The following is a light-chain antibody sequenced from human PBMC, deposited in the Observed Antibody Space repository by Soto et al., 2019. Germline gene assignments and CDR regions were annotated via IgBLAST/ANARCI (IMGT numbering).Light chain of an antibody. J-gene: IGKJ1*01. Sequence: IVLTQSPGSLSLSPGERATLSCRASQSVSSNYLAWYQQKPGQALRLLIYGASNRAPGIPDRFSGSGSGTGFTLTISRLEPEDFAVFYCQQYGSLPPTFGQGTKVEIK. CDR1: QSVSSNY. CDR2: GAS. CDR3: QQYGSLPPT. V-gene: IGKV3-20*01.